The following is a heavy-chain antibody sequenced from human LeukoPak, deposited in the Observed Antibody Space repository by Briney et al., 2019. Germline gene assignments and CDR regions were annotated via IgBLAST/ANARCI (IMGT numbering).Heavy chain of an antibody. CDR2: IYYSGST. CDR1: GGSISSSSYY. Sequence: PSETLSLTCTVSGGSISSSSYYWGWIRQPPGKGLEWIGSIYYSGSTYYNPSLKSRVTISVDTSKNQSSLKLSSVTAADTAVYYCARLGTGVFYYYYYMDVWGKGTTVTVSS. V-gene: IGHV4-39*01. CDR3: ARLGTGVFYYYYYMDV. D-gene: IGHD1/OR15-1a*01. J-gene: IGHJ6*03.